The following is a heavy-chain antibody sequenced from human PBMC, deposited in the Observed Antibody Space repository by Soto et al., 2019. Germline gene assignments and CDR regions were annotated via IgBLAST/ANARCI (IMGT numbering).Heavy chain of an antibody. CDR2: INSDGSST. J-gene: IGHJ6*02. V-gene: IGHV3-74*01. CDR3: ARVPATWYYYYYGMDV. CDR1: GFTFSSYW. Sequence: EVQLVESGGGLVQPGGCLRLSCAASGFTFSSYWMHWVRQAPGKGLVWVSRINSDGSSTSYADSVKGRFTISRDNAKNTLYLQMNSLRAEDTAVYYCARVPATWYYYYYGMDVWGQGTTVTVSS.